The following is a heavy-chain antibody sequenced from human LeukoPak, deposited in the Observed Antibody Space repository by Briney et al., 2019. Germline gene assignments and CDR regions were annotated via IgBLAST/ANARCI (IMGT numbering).Heavy chain of an antibody. D-gene: IGHD2-8*01. Sequence: GGSLRLSCAASGFTFSSYWMSWVRQAPGKGLEWVANIKQDGSEKYYVDSVKGRFTISRDNAKNSLYLQMNSLRAEDTAVYYCARGAGYCTNGVCLNYFDYWGQGTLVTVSS. J-gene: IGHJ4*02. CDR3: ARGAGYCTNGVCLNYFDY. CDR1: GFTFSSYW. V-gene: IGHV3-7*01. CDR2: IKQDGSEK.